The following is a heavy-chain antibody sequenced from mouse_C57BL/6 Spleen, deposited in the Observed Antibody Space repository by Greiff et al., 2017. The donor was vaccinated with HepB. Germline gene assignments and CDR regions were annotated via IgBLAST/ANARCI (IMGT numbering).Heavy chain of an antibody. CDR3: ARGGSRSYWYFDV. D-gene: IGHD1-1*01. Sequence: EVMLVESGPELVKPGASVKISCKASGYSFTGYYMNWVKQSPEKSLEWIGEINPSTGGTTYNQKFKAKATLTVDKSSSTAYMQLKSLTSEDSAVYYCARGGSRSYWYFDVWGTGTTVTVSS. CDR2: INPSTGGT. V-gene: IGHV1-42*01. J-gene: IGHJ1*03. CDR1: GYSFTGYY.